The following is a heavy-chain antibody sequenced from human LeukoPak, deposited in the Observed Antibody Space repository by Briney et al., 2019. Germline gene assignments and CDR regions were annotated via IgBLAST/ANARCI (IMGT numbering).Heavy chain of an antibody. CDR2: INHSGNT. J-gene: IGHJ5*02. V-gene: IGHV4-34*01. CDR1: GGSLSGYY. CDR3: ARHRGSGNNWFDP. Sequence: SETLSLTCAVYGGSLSGYYWSWLRQPPGKGLEWIGEINHSGNTNYNPSLKSRVTISVDTSKNQFSLKLNSVTAADTAVYYCARHRGSGNNWFDPWGQGTLVTVSS. D-gene: IGHD3-10*01.